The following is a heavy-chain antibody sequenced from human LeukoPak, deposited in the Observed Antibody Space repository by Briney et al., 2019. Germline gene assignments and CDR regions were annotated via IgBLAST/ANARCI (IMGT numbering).Heavy chain of an antibody. Sequence: GGSLRLSCAASGFSFSVFWMHWVRQVPGKGLEWVAVISYDGSNKYYADSVKGRFTISRDNSKNTLYLQMNSLRAEDTAVYYCAREGSSGSYRRYYFDYWGQGTLVTVSS. CDR2: ISYDGSNK. CDR1: GFSFSVFW. D-gene: IGHD1-26*01. V-gene: IGHV3-30*03. CDR3: AREGSSGSYRRYYFDY. J-gene: IGHJ4*02.